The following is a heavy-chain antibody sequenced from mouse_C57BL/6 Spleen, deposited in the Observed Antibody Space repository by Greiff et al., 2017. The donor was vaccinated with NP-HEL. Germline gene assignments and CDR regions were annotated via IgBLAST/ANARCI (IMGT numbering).Heavy chain of an antibody. CDR2: IHPSDSDT. CDR3: ATTVVAPFDY. D-gene: IGHD1-1*01. V-gene: IGHV1-74*01. CDR1: GYTFTSYW. Sequence: QVQLQQPGAELVKPGASVKVSCKASGYTFTSYWMHWVKQRPGQGLEWIGRIHPSDSDTNYNQQFKGKATFTVDKSSSTAYMQLSSLTSYDSAVYYCATTVVAPFDYWGQGTTLTVSS. J-gene: IGHJ2*01.